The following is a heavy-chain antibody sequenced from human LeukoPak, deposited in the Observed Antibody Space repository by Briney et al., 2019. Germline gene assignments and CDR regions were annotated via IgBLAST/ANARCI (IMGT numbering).Heavy chain of an antibody. CDR2: IYHSGIT. V-gene: IGHV4-38-2*02. Sequence: SETLSPTCTVSGYSISSGNYWGWIRQPRGKGPEWIGSIYHSGITYYNPSLKSRVSISVDTSKNQFSLRLSSVTAADTAEYYCARDGDFYYFDYWGQGTQVTVSS. J-gene: IGHJ4*02. CDR1: GYSISSGNY. CDR3: ARDGDFYYFDY.